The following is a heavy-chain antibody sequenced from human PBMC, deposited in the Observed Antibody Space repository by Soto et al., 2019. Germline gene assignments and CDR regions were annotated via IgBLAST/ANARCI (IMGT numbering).Heavy chain of an antibody. J-gene: IGHJ3*02. D-gene: IGHD1-26*01. Sequence: QVQLVESGGGVVQPGRSLRLSCAASGFIFSNYAMHWVRQAPGKGLEWVAVISHDGVSKTYADTVKGRFTISRDNSKNTLYLQMNSLRDEDTAVYYCAKRSPAHGDTWDDALDSWGQGTMVTVSS. CDR3: AKRSPAHGDTWDDALDS. V-gene: IGHV3-30*18. CDR1: GFIFSNYA. CDR2: ISHDGVSK.